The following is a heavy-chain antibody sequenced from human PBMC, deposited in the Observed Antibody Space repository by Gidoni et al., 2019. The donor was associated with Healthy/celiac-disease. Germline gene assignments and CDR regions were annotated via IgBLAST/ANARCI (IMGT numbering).Heavy chain of an antibody. CDR2: ISGSGGST. J-gene: IGHJ4*02. D-gene: IGHD2-15*01. Sequence: EVQLLESGGGLVQPGGSLRLSCAASGFTFSSYAMSWVRQAPGKGLEWVAAISGSGGSTYYADSVKGRFTISRDNSKNTLYLQMNSLRAEDTAVYYCAKGRYCSGGSCPYYFDYWGQGTLVTVSS. V-gene: IGHV3-23*01. CDR1: GFTFSSYA. CDR3: AKGRYCSGGSCPYYFDY.